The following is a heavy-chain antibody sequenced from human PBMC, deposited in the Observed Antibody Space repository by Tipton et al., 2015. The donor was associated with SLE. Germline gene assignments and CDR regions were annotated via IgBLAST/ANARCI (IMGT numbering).Heavy chain of an antibody. D-gene: IGHD7-27*01. V-gene: IGHV4-30-2*01. Sequence: SGLVKPSETLSLTCAVSGGSISSGGYSWSWIRQPPGKGLEWIGYIYHSGSTYYNPSLKSRVTISVDRSKNQFSLKLSSVTAADTAVYYCARDQGNWGAFDYWGQGTLVTVSS. J-gene: IGHJ4*02. CDR1: GGSISSGGYS. CDR2: IYHSGST. CDR3: ARDQGNWGAFDY.